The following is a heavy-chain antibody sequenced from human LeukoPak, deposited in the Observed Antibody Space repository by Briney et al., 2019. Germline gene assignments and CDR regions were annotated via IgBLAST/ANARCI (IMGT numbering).Heavy chain of an antibody. CDR2: IIPIFGTA. Sequence: SVKVSFKASGGTFSSYAISWVRQAPGQGLEWMGGIIPIFGTANYAQKFQGRVTITADKSTSTAYMELSSLRSEDTAVYYCARGHYDSSGYYSDYWGQGTLVTVSS. D-gene: IGHD3-22*01. CDR3: ARGHYDSSGYYSDY. V-gene: IGHV1-69*06. J-gene: IGHJ4*02. CDR1: GGTFSSYA.